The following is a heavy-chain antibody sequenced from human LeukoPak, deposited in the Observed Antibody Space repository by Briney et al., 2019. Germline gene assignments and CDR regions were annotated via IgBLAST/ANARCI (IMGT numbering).Heavy chain of an antibody. CDR3: AKGLYYKDRSGYPA. CDR2: IRYDGSNK. Sequence: PGGSLRLSCAASGFTFSSYGMHWVRQAPGKGLEWVAFIRYDGSNKYYADSVKGRFTISRDNSKNTLYVRMNSLRGEDTAVYYCAKGLYYKDRSGYPAWGQGTLVTVSS. V-gene: IGHV3-30*02. CDR1: GFTFSSYG. D-gene: IGHD3-22*01. J-gene: IGHJ5*02.